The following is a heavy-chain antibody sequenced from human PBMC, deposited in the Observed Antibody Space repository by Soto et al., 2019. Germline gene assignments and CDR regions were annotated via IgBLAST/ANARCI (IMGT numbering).Heavy chain of an antibody. CDR2: ITYDGSNK. J-gene: IGHJ4*02. V-gene: IGHV3-30-3*01. CDR3: ARDPPIVVVVAATPYFDY. D-gene: IGHD2-15*01. CDR1: GFTFSSYA. Sequence: QVQLVESGGGVVQPGRSLRLSCAASGFTFSSYAMHWVRQAPGKGLEWVAVITYDGSNKYYADSVKGRFTIPRDNSKNTLYLQMNSLRAEDTAVYYCARDPPIVVVVAATPYFDYWGQGTLVTVSS.